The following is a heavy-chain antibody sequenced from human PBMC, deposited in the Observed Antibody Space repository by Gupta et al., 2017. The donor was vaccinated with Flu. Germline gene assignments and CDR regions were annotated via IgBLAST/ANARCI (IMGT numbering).Heavy chain of an antibody. CDR2: IYNSGST. CDR1: GASVSSSY. V-gene: IGHV4-4*07. J-gene: IGHJ5*01. D-gene: IGHD1-1*01. CDR3: VKKAATTYWDWLDS. Sequence: QVRLQESGPGLVKSSETLSLTCTVSGASVSSSYWSWVRQPSGKAMEWLGRIYNSGSTLYNPSLKGRVTMSVDRSNKQLFLTLNYVTAEDAAIYYCVKKAATTYWDWLDSWGQGALVTVSS.